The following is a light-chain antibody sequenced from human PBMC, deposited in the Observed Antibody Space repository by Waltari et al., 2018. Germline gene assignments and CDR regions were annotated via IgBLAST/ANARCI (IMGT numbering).Light chain of an antibody. CDR3: HQSNTLPWT. CDR2: SAS. Sequence: ETVLTQSPDFQSVNPKENVTITCRASQHIGTSLHLYQQKPDQSTKLLFTSASLSFSGVPSRFSGSGSGTDFTLTINSLEAEDAATYYCHQSNTLPWTFGQGTKVEIK. CDR1: QHIGTS. V-gene: IGKV6-21*01. J-gene: IGKJ1*01.